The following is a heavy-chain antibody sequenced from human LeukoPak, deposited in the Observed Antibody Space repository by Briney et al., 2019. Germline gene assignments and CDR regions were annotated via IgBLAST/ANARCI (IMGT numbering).Heavy chain of an antibody. Sequence: GGSLRLSCAASGFTFSSYWMSWVRQAPGKGLEWVANIKQDGSEKYYVDSVKGRFTISRDNAKNSLYLQMNSLRAEDTAVYYCARAEEGYYDFWSGPNPAYYYYMDVWGKGTTVTVSS. CDR2: IKQDGSEK. V-gene: IGHV3-7*01. J-gene: IGHJ6*03. D-gene: IGHD3-3*01. CDR1: GFTFSSYW. CDR3: ARAEEGYYDFWSGPNPAYYYYMDV.